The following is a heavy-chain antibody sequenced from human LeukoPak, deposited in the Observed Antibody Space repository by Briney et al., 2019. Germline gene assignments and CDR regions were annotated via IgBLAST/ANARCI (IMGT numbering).Heavy chain of an antibody. Sequence: ASVKVSCKASGYTFTGYYMHWVRQAPGQGLEWMGWINPNSGGTNYAQKFQGRVTMTRDTSISTAYMELSRLRSDDTAVYYCARVVIGTQLGTTYYYYYYMDVWGKGTTVTVSS. CDR2: INPNSGGT. CDR3: ARVVIGTQLGTTYYYYYYMDV. J-gene: IGHJ6*03. CDR1: GYTFTGYY. V-gene: IGHV1-2*02. D-gene: IGHD2/OR15-2a*01.